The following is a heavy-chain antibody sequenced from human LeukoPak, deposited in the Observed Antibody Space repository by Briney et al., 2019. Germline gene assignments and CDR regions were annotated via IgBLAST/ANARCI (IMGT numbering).Heavy chain of an antibody. CDR3: ARTSVAAAISPYYFDY. Sequence: GGSLRLSCAASGFTFSDYYMSWIRQAPGKGLEWVSYISSSGSTICYADSVKGRFTISRDNAKNSLYLQMASLRAEDTAVYYCARTSVAAAISPYYFDYWGQGTLVTVSS. D-gene: IGHD2-2*02. V-gene: IGHV3-11*04. CDR1: GFTFSDYY. J-gene: IGHJ4*02. CDR2: ISSSGSTI.